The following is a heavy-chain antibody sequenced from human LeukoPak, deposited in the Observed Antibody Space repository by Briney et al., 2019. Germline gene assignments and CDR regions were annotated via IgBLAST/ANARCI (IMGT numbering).Heavy chain of an antibody. CDR3: ARSGAYSSSWKYYFDY. J-gene: IGHJ4*02. CDR2: IWYDGSNK. CDR1: GFTFSSYG. D-gene: IGHD6-13*01. Sequence: GGSLRLSRAASGFTFSSYGMHWVRQAPGKGLEWVAVIWYDGSNKYYADSVKGRFTISRDNSKNTLYLQMNSLRAEDTAVYYCARSGAYSSSWKYYFDYWGQGTLVTVSS. V-gene: IGHV3-33*01.